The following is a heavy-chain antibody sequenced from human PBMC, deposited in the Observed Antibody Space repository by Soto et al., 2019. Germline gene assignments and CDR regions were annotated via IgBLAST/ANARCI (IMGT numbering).Heavy chain of an antibody. V-gene: IGHV4-30-2*01. Sequence: QLQLQESGSGLVKPSQTLSLTSAVSGGSISSGGYSWSWFRQPPGKGLEWIGYIYHSGSTNYNPSLKSRVTISVDRSKNQCSLKVSSVTAGDTAVYYCARGQVVAAQHWGQGTLVTVSS. CDR2: IYHSGST. J-gene: IGHJ4*02. D-gene: IGHD2-15*01. CDR3: ARGQVVAAQH. CDR1: GGSISSGGYS.